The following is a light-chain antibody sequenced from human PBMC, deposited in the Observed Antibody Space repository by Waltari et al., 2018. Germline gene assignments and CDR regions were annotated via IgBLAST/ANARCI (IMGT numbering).Light chain of an antibody. J-gene: IGKJ2*03. V-gene: IGKV2-28*01. CDR2: LGS. CDR1: QSLLHTNGYNY. Sequence: DIVMTQSPLSLPVTPGEPASVSCKSSQSLLHTNGYNYLDWYLQKPGQSPQLLIYLGSSRASGGPGRFSGSESGTDFTLRISRVEAEDVWVYYCMQALQTPYSFGQGTKLEIK. CDR3: MQALQTPYS.